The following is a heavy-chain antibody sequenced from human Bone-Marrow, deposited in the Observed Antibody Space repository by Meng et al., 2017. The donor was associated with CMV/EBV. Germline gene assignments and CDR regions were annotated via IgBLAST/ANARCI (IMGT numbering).Heavy chain of an antibody. CDR2: IYYNGNT. J-gene: IGHJ4*02. D-gene: IGHD3-9*01. Sequence: SQTLSLTCGVSGASVSSGTYYWSWIRQSPGKGLEWIGYIYYNGNTNYNSSLKSRVTISLDTSKNQFSLKLSSVTAADTAVYYCARDDILTGYDYWGQGTLVTVSS. V-gene: IGHV4-61*01. CDR1: GASVSSGTYY. CDR3: ARDDILTGYDY.